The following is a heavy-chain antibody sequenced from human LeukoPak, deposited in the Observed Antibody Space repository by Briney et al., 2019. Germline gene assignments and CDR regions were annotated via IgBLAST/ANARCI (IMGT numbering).Heavy chain of an antibody. J-gene: IGHJ4*02. V-gene: IGHV3-30*18. CDR1: GFTFSSYW. CDR3: AKDKGYCSGGSCYTGGFDY. D-gene: IGHD2-15*01. Sequence: PGGSLRLSCAASGFTFSSYWMSWVRQAPGKGLEWVAVISYDGSNKYYADSVKGRFTISRDNSKNTLYLQMNSLRAEDTAVYYCAKDKGYCSGGSCYTGGFDYWGQGTLVTVSS. CDR2: ISYDGSNK.